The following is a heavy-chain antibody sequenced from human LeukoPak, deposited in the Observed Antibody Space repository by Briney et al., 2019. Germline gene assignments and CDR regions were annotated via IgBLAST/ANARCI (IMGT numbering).Heavy chain of an antibody. CDR3: ARDYTATGGMDV. CDR2: IMQDGSVQ. CDR1: GFTFSCCA. J-gene: IGHJ6*02. V-gene: IGHV3-7*01. D-gene: IGHD2-21*02. Sequence: GGSLRLSCAASGFTFSCCAMHWVRQAPGKGLEWVANIMQDGSVQHYVDSVKGRFTISRDNAKNSLYLQMNSLRAEDTALYYCARDYTATGGMDVWGQGTTVTVS.